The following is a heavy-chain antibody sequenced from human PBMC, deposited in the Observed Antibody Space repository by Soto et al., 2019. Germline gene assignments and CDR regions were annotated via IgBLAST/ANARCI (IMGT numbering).Heavy chain of an antibody. CDR2: IYHSGST. Sequence: QVQLQESGPGLVEPSGTLALTCTVSGASVSSGGWWTWLRQPPGKGLEWIGEIYHSGSTNYNPSLKSRVSMSLDNSKNQFALRLNYVAAADTALYYCTTCHRGLRFGLQSWGQGTLVTVSS. V-gene: IGHV4-4*02. CDR3: TTCHRGLRFGLQS. J-gene: IGHJ4*02. CDR1: GASVSSGGW. D-gene: IGHD3-10*01.